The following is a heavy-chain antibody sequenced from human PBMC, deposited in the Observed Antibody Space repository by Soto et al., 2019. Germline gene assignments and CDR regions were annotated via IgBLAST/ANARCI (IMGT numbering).Heavy chain of an antibody. V-gene: IGHV3-74*01. CDR1: GFTFGNYW. CDR2: INSDGSST. CDR3: TKVISTVGGDFDS. D-gene: IGHD3-16*01. J-gene: IGHJ4*02. Sequence: EVQLAESGGGLVQPGGSLRLSCAASGFTFGNYWMHWVRQAPGKGLVWVARINSDGSSTSYADSVKGRFTISRDNAKNTLYLQMNSLRAEDTAMYYCTKVISTVGGDFDSWGQGTLVTVSS.